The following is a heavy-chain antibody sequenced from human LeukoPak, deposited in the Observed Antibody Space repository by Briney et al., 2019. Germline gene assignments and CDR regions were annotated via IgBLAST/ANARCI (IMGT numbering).Heavy chain of an antibody. CDR1: GGSISSYS. D-gene: IGHD5-18*01. Sequence: PSETLSLTCTVSGGSISSYSWSWIRQPPGKGLEWVGYIYYSGSTNYNPSPKSRVTISVDTSKNQFSLKLSSVTAADTAVYYCARASSGYSYRLFSYYYYMDVWGKGTTVTISS. CDR2: IYYSGST. J-gene: IGHJ6*03. CDR3: ARASSGYSYRLFSYYYYMDV. V-gene: IGHV4-59*01.